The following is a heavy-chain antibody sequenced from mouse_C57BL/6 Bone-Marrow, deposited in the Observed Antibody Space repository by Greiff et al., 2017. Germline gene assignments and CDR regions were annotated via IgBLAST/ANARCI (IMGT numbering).Heavy chain of an antibody. CDR2: INPNNGGT. Sequence: VQLQQSGPELVKPGASVKIPCTASGYTFTDYNMDWVQQSHGKSLEWIGDINPNNGGTIYNQKFKGKATLTVDKASSTAYMELRSLTSEDTAVYYGAISLYAMDYWGQGTSVTVSS. CDR1: GYTFTDYN. CDR3: AISLYAMDY. J-gene: IGHJ4*01. D-gene: IGHD6-2*01. V-gene: IGHV1-18*01.